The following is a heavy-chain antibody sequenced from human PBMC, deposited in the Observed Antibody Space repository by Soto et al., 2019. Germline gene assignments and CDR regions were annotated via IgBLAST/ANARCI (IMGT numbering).Heavy chain of an antibody. D-gene: IGHD6-13*01. V-gene: IGHV1-69*02. CDR1: GGTFSSYT. J-gene: IGHJ5*02. CDR3: ERAPSAAAGNWFDP. CDR2: IIPILGIA. Sequence: QVQLVQSGAEVKKPGSSVKVSCKASGGTFSSYTISWVRQAPGQGLEWMGRIIPILGIANYAQKFQGRVKITADTSTSKAYMELSSLRSEDTAVYYCERAPSAAAGNWFDPWGQGTLVTVSS.